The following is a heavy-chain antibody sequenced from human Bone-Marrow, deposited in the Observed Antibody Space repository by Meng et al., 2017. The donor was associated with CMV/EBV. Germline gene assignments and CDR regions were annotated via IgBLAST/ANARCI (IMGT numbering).Heavy chain of an antibody. V-gene: IGHV3-20*04. J-gene: IGHJ4*02. D-gene: IGHD1-26*01. CDR1: GFTFDDYG. Sequence: GESLKISCAASGFTFDDYGLSWVRQAPGKGLEWVSGINWNGGSTGYADSVKGRFTISRDNAKNSLYLQMNSLRAEDTALYYCARGEVGAPRLFDFWGQGTLVTVSS. CDR2: INWNGGST. CDR3: ARGEVGAPRLFDF.